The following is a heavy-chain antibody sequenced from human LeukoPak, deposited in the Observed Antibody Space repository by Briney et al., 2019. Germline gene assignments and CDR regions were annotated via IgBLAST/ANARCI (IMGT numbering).Heavy chain of an antibody. J-gene: IGHJ4*02. Sequence: SETLSLTCTVSGGSITSYYLNWIRQPAGKGLEWIGRMYSSGSSNYNPSLKSRVTMSVDTSKNQFFLNPISVTAADTSVYYCAGFNYGSLDYWGQGILVTVSS. D-gene: IGHD3-10*01. V-gene: IGHV4-4*07. CDR1: GGSITSYY. CDR3: AGFNYGSLDY. CDR2: MYSSGSS.